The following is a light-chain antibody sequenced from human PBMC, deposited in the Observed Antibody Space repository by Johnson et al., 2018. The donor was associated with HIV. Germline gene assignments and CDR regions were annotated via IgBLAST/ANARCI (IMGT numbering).Light chain of an antibody. J-gene: IGLJ1*01. V-gene: IGLV1-51*01. CDR1: SSNIGNNY. CDR3: GTWDSSLSAFV. CDR2: DNN. Sequence: QSVLTQPPSVSAAPGQKVTISCSGSSSNIGNNYVSWYQQLPGTAPKLLIYDNNKRPSGIPDRFSGSKSGTSATLGITGLQTGDAADYYCGTWDSSLSAFVFGTWTKVTV.